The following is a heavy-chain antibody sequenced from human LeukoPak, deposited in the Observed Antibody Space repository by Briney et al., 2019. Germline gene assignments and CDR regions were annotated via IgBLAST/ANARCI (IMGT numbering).Heavy chain of an antibody. CDR1: GFTFDDYA. CDR2: TSWSSGTI. V-gene: IGHV3-9*01. Sequence: GGSLTLSCAASGFTFDDYAMHWVRQTPGRGLEWVSGTSWSSGTIGHADCVRGRFTISRDCTRNSLYLQMNSRRPEDTALYYCTRGLFGNYDYNYFDCWGQGTLVTVSS. D-gene: IGHD4-11*01. J-gene: IGHJ4*02. CDR3: TRGLFGNYDYNYFDC.